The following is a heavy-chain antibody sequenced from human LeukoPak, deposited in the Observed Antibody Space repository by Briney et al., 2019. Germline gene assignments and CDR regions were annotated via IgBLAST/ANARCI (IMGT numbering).Heavy chain of an antibody. CDR2: ISSSSSYI. CDR3: ASGSGGDLGTFDY. V-gene: IGHV3-21*01. CDR1: GFTFSSYS. Sequence: PGGSLRLSCAASGFTFSSYSMNWVRQAPGKGLEWVSSISSSSSYIYYADSVKGRFTISRDNAKNSLYLQMNSLRAEDTAVYYCASGSGGDLGTFDYWGQGTLVTVSS. D-gene: IGHD2-21*02. J-gene: IGHJ4*02.